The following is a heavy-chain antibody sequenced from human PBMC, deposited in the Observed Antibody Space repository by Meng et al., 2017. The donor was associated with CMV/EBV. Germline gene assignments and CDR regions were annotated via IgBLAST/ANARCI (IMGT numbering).Heavy chain of an antibody. CDR1: GGTFSSYA. V-gene: IGHV1-69*05. J-gene: IGHJ6*02. CDR3: ARERPGWTNYYYGMDV. CDR2: IIPIFGTA. D-gene: IGHD6-19*01. Sequence: SVKVPCKASGGTFSSYAISWVRQAPGQGLEWMGGIIPIFGTANYAQKFQGRVTITTDESTSTAYMELSSLRSEDTAVYYCARERPGWTNYYYGMDVWGQGTTVTVSS.